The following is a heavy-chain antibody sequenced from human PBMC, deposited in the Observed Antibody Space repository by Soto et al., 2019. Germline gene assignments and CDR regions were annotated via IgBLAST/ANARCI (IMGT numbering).Heavy chain of an antibody. Sequence: EVQLVESGGGLVQPGGSLRLSCAASGLTFSGDWMYWVRQAAGKGVVWVSRINMDGSSTNYADSVKGRFTISRDNAKNTVYLQMNSLRVDDTAVYYCARGPRGLYHHDYWGQGALVTVSS. CDR3: ARGPRGLYHHDY. CDR1: GLTFSGDW. CDR2: INMDGSST. J-gene: IGHJ4*02. D-gene: IGHD2-2*01. V-gene: IGHV3-74*01.